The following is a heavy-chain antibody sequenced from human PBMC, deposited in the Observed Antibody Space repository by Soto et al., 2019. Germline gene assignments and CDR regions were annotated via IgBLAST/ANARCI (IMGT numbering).Heavy chain of an antibody. CDR1: GYTFTGYY. Sequence: GASVKVSCKASGYTFTGYYMHWVRQAPGQGLEWMGWINPNSGGTNYAQKFQGWVTMTRDTSISTAYMELSRLRSDDTAVYYCARETIAARSYYGMDVWGQGTTVTSP. CDR3: ARETIAARSYYGMDV. V-gene: IGHV1-2*04. CDR2: INPNSGGT. D-gene: IGHD6-6*01. J-gene: IGHJ6*02.